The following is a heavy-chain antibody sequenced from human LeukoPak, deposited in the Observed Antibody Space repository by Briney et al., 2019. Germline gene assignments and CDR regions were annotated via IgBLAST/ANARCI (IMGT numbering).Heavy chain of an antibody. CDR2: ISRSGST. V-gene: IGHV4-38-2*01. CDR3: ARGYIGNSGRYYYYYMDV. CDR1: DYSISSGYH. J-gene: IGHJ6*03. D-gene: IGHD1-26*01. Sequence: PSETLSLTCAVSDYSISSGYHWGWIRQPPVKGLEWIGSISRSGSTYYSPSLKGRVTMSVDSSKNEFSLNLSSVTAADTAVYYCARGYIGNSGRYYYYYMDVWGKGTTVTVSS.